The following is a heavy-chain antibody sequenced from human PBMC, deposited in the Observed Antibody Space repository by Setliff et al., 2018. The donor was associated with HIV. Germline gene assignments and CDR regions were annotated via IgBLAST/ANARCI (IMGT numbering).Heavy chain of an antibody. J-gene: IGHJ6*02. CDR1: GFTFSTYS. V-gene: IGHV3-30*02. CDR3: AKDVCSGAYCYAYYYYGMDV. Sequence: GGSLRLSCEASGFTFSTYSMNWVRQAPGKGLEWVAFIRYDGSQKYYVDSVKGRFTISRDNSKNTLYLQMNSLRVEDTAVYYCAKDVCSGAYCYAYYYYGMDVWGQGTMVTVSS. D-gene: IGHD2-15*01. CDR2: IRYDGSQK.